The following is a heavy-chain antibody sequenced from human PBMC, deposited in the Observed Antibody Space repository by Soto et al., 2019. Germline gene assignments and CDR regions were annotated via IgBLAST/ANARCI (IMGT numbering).Heavy chain of an antibody. D-gene: IGHD3-16*01. J-gene: IGHJ4*02. Sequence: QVTLKESGPVLVNPTETLTLTCTVSGFSLSNARMGVSWIRQPPGKALEWLAHIFSNDEKSYSTSLKSRLTISKDTSKSQVVLTMTNMDPVDTATYYCARTKVALGLRAFDYWGQGTLVTVSS. CDR2: IFSNDEK. CDR3: ARTKVALGLRAFDY. CDR1: GFSLSNARMG. V-gene: IGHV2-26*01.